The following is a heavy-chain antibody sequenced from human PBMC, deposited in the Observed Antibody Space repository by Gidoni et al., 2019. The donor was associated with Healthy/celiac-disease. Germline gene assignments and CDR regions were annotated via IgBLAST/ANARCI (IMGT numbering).Heavy chain of an antibody. D-gene: IGHD3-10*01. J-gene: IGHJ4*02. CDR1: GGSISSGGYY. CDR2: IYYSGST. Sequence: QGQLQDPAPGLVKSSQALSLPCLVPGGSISSGGYYWSWIRQHPGKGLEWIGYIYYSGSTYYNPSLKSRVTISVDTSKNQFSRKLSYVTAADAAVDYWARESRDGEGPPFDYWGQGTLVTVSS. V-gene: IGHV4-31*03. CDR3: ARESRDGEGPPFDY.